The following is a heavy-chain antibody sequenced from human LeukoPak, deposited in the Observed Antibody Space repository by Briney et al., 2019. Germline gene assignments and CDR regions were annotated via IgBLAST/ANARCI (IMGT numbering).Heavy chain of an antibody. D-gene: IGHD3-10*01. CDR1: VYTFTSYD. CDR2: MNPNSGNT. CDR3: AADGVRAQKGLYGMDV. J-gene: IGHJ6*02. Sequence: ASVKVSCKASVYTFTSYDINWVRQATGQGLEWMGWMNPNSGNTGYAQKFQGRVTMTRNTSISTAYMELSSLRSEDTAVYYCAADGVRAQKGLYGMDVWGQGTTVTVSS. V-gene: IGHV1-8*01.